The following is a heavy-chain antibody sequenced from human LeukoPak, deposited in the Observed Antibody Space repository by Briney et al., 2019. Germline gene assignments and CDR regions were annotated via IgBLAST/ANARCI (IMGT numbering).Heavy chain of an antibody. Sequence: ASVKVSCKASGYTFTSYPISWVRQAPGPGLEGMGWISTYNGKTHYAQKLQGRVTMPPETSPSTAYMDLRGLRSDRTAVYYCARGYDYGDYVGDFDYWGQGTLVTVSS. CDR2: ISTYNGKT. CDR1: GYTFTSYP. D-gene: IGHD4-17*01. J-gene: IGHJ4*02. CDR3: ARGYDYGDYVGDFDY. V-gene: IGHV1-18*01.